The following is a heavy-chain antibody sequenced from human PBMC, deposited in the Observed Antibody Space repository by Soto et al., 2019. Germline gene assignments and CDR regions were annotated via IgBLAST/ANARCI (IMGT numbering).Heavy chain of an antibody. V-gene: IGHV3-66*01. Sequence: PGGSLRLSCAASGFIVSTIYMSWVRQAPGKGLEWVSTIYADGRTYYADSVKGRFTMSRDDVKNTLFLQMNRLRVEDTAVYYCPRDIDYCGQGTLVTVSS. J-gene: IGHJ4*02. CDR3: PRDIDY. CDR2: IYADGRT. CDR1: GFIVSTIY.